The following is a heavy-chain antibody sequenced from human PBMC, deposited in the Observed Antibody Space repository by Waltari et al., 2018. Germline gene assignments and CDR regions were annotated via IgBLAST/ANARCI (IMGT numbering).Heavy chain of an antibody. CDR2: IYPKSGGT. D-gene: IGHD1-7*01. J-gene: IGHJ4*02. Sequence: QVQLVQSGAAVTNPGAAVKVSCLASGYTVNDYYMNWVRQAPGQGLEWMGWIYPKSGGTNYAQKFQGRVTMTRDTSISTVYMDLSSLRSDDTAVYYCMRENWYYDYWGQGTQVTVSS. CDR1: GYTVNDYY. CDR3: MRENWYYDY. V-gene: IGHV1-2*02.